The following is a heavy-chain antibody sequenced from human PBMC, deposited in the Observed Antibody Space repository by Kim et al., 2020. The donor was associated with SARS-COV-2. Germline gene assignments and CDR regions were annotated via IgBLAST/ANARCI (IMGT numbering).Heavy chain of an antibody. J-gene: IGHJ4*02. Sequence: PTRKSGVTITVNTSKNQFYMKLSSVTAADTAVYYCARELGYGDPTFDYWGQGTLVTVSS. V-gene: IGHV4-59*01. D-gene: IGHD4-17*01. CDR3: ARELGYGDPTFDY.